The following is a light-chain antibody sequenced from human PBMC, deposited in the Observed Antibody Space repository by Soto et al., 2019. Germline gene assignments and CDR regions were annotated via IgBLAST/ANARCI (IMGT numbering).Light chain of an antibody. J-gene: IGKJ2*01. CDR3: EQYDWSPMYT. CDR1: QSVRSNY. CDR2: GGS. Sequence: VLTQSPGTLSLSPGERATLSCRASQSVRSNYLAGYQQKPGQTPRLLIYGGSNRATGITDTFSGSGSVTDFTLTITRLEPESSAVYVCEQYDWSPMYTFGQGTKLDSK. V-gene: IGKV3-20*01.